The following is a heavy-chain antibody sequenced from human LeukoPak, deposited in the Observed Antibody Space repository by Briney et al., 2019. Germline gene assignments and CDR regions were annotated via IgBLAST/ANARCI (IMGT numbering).Heavy chain of an antibody. J-gene: IGHJ4*02. CDR2: ISGSGDDT. Sequence: GGSLRLSCAASGFTFSNYAMSWVRQTPGKGLEWVSTISGSGDDTDYADSVKGRFTISRDTSKNTLDLQMNCLRADDTAIYYCAKVMNTVDDYFDYWGQGTLVIVSS. CDR1: GFTFSNYA. D-gene: IGHD4-23*01. V-gene: IGHV3-23*01. CDR3: AKVMNTVDDYFDY.